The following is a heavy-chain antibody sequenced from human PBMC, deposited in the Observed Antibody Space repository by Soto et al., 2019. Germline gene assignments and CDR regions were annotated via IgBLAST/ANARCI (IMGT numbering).Heavy chain of an antibody. J-gene: IGHJ5*02. Sequence: PGESLKISCKGSGYSFTSYWIGWVRQMPGKGLEWMGIIYPGDSDTRYSPSFQGQVTISADKSISTAYLQWSSLKASDTAMYYCARQPILRFSSENWFDPWGQGTLVTVSS. CDR3: ARQPILRFSSENWFDP. CDR2: IYPGDSDT. CDR1: GYSFTSYW. V-gene: IGHV5-51*01. D-gene: IGHD3-3*01.